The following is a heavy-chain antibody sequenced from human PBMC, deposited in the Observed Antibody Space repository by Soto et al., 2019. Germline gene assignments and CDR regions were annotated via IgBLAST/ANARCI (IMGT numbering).Heavy chain of an antibody. CDR2: IKSKTDGGTT. D-gene: IGHD3-10*01. CDR3: TTDWGGSYYYYYMDV. CDR1: GFTFSNAW. J-gene: IGHJ6*03. V-gene: IGHV3-15*01. Sequence: GGSLRLSCAASGFTFSNAWMSWVRQAPGKGLEWVGRIKSKTDGGTTDYAAPVKGRFTISRDDSKNTLYLQMNSLKTEDTAVYYCTTDWGGSYYYYYMDVWGKGTTVTVSS.